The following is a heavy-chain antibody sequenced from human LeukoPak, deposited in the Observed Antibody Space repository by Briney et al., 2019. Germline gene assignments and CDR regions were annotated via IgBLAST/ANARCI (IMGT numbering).Heavy chain of an antibody. CDR1: GGSISSYY. CDR3: ARSNWDDAYY. CDR2: IHYSGST. D-gene: IGHD1-1*01. V-gene: IGHV4-59*01. Sequence: SETLSLTCTVPGGSISSYYWTWIRQPPGKGLEWIGYIHYSGSTNYNSSLKSRVTISVDTSKNQFSLNLSSVTAADTAVYYCARSNWDDAYYWGQGTLVTVSS. J-gene: IGHJ4*02.